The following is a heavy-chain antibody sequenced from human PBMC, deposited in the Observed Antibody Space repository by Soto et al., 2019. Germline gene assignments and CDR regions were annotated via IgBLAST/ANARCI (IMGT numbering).Heavy chain of an antibody. CDR1: EFPSIHYS. CDR2: ISGSGDYT. Sequence: GGSLRLSCAGSEFPSIHYSMSWVRQAPGKVLDWVSGISGSGDYTDYADSVRGRFIISRDNSKNTLYLQLTGLRAEDTAIYYCAKDQGPQAGIWHGPVRYGMGGWGPGTTVTFSS. V-gene: IGHV3-23*01. D-gene: IGHD6-19*01. CDR3: AKDQGPQAGIWHGPVRYGMGG. J-gene: IGHJ6*02.